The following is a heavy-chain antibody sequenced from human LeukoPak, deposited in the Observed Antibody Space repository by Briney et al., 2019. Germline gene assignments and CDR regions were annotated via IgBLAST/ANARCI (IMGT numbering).Heavy chain of an antibody. Sequence: GGSLRLSCAASGFTFSSYSMNWVRQAPGKGLEWVSSISSSSYIYYADSVKGRFTISRDNAKNSLYLQMNSLRAEDTALYYCAKGRGFFEGACFDYWGRGTLVTVSS. CDR1: GFTFSSYS. CDR3: AKGRGFFEGACFDY. V-gene: IGHV3-21*03. D-gene: IGHD3-3*01. J-gene: IGHJ4*02. CDR2: ISSSSYI.